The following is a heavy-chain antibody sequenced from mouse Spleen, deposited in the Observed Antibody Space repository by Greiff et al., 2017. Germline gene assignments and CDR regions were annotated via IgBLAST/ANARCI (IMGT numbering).Heavy chain of an antibody. CDR3: AREGLRRYYDY. V-gene: IGHV14-1*02. J-gene: IGHJ2*01. D-gene: IGHD2-2*01. CDR1: GFNIKDYY. CDR2: IDPENGNT. Sequence: VHLKQSGAELVRPGALVKLSCKASGFNIKDYYMHWVKQRPEQGLEWIGWIDPENGNTIYDPKFQGKASITADTSSNTAYLQLSSLTSEDTAVYYCAREGLRRYYDYWGQGTTLPVSS.